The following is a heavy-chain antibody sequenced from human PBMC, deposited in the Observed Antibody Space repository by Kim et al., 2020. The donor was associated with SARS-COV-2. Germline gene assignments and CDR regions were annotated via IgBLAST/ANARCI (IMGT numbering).Heavy chain of an antibody. CDR3: ARLVPTPVRWFDP. CDR2: IYYSGST. Sequence: SETLSLTCTVSGGSISSSSYYWGWIRQPPGKGLEWIANIYYSGSTYYNPSLKSRVTISVDTSKNQFSLKLSSVTAADTAVSYCARLVPTPVRWFDPWAQG. J-gene: IGHJ5*02. D-gene: IGHD2-2*01. CDR1: GGSISSSSYY. V-gene: IGHV4-39*01.